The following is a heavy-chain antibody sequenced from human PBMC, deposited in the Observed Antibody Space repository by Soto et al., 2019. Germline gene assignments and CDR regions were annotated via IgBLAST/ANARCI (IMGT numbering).Heavy chain of an antibody. CDR1: GYTFTKFA. CDR3: ASGGTPFDY. D-gene: IGHD3-16*01. CDR2: ISAYNGNT. Sequence: QVELVQSGAEVKKPGASVKVSCKASGYTFTKFAISWLRQAPGQGLEWMGWISAYNGNTNYAQNFQGRVTMTTDTSTCTAYMELRSLGSDDTAVYYCASGGTPFDYWGQGTLVTVSS. V-gene: IGHV1-18*01. J-gene: IGHJ4*02.